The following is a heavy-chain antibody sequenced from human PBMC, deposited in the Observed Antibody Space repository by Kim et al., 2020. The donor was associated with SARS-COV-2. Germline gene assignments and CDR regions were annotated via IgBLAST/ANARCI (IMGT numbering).Heavy chain of an antibody. Sequence: ASFNFSFKASFYTFTIYFIIFFLHSPVQVLDFILWIIAYNGNTNYAHKLQFRFTMTTDTSTITAYMELRSLRSDDTAVYYCARETPLWFGALSSPRGGYYYYGMDVWGQGTTVTVSS. V-gene: IGHV1-18*04. D-gene: IGHD3-10*01. J-gene: IGHJ6*02. CDR2: IIAYNGNT. CDR3: ARETPLWFGALSSPRGGYYYYGMDV. CDR1: FYTFTIYF.